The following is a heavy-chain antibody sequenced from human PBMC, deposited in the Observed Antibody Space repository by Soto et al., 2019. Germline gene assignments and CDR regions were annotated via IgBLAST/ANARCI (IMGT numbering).Heavy chain of an antibody. CDR2: IWYDGSNK. V-gene: IGHV3-33*01. Sequence: SLRLSCAASGFTFSSYGMHWVRQAPGKGLEWVAVIWYDGSNKYYADSVKGRFTISRDNSKNTLYLQMNSLRAEDTAVYYCARQTGTKSSYYYYGMDVWGQGTTVTVSS. D-gene: IGHD1-1*01. J-gene: IGHJ6*02. CDR3: ARQTGTKSSYYYYGMDV. CDR1: GFTFSSYG.